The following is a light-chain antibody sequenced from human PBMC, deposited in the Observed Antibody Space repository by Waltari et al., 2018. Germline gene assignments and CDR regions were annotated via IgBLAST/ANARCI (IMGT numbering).Light chain of an antibody. CDR2: EVN. V-gene: IGLV2-23*02. Sequence: QSALTQPASVSGSPGQSITISCTGSSRAVGNYDFVPWYQQYPGKAPKVIIYEVNKRPSGVSDRFSGSKSGNTASLTISGLQPEDEADYHCCSYATRNTPVAFGGGTKVTLL. J-gene: IGLJ2*01. CDR1: SRAVGNYDF. CDR3: CSYATRNTPVA.